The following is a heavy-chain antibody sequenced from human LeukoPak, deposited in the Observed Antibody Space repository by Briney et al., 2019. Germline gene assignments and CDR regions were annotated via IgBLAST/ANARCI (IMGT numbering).Heavy chain of an antibody. D-gene: IGHD1-26*01. V-gene: IGHV1-18*04. CDR1: GYTFTGYY. CDR3: ARGGRWELPRPYAFDI. J-gene: IGHJ3*02. CDR2: ISAYNGHT. Sequence: ASVKVSCKASGYTFTGYYMHWVRQAPGQGLEWMGWISAYNGHTNYAQKLQGRVTMTTDTSTSTAYMELRSLRSDDTAVYYCARGGRWELPRPYAFDIWGQGTMVTVSS.